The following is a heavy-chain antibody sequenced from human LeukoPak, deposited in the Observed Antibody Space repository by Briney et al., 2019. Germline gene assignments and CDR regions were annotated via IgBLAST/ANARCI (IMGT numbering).Heavy chain of an antibody. CDR1: GFTFGDYA. D-gene: IGHD4/OR15-4a*01. CDR3: TRNIWCDY. CDR2: IRSKPYGGTT. Sequence: GGSLRLSCTASGFTFGDYAMSWFRQAPGQGLEWVGFIRSKPYGGTTEYAASVKGRFTISRDESKSIAYLQMHSLKTEDTAVYYCTRNIWCDYWGQGTLVTVSS. J-gene: IGHJ4*02. V-gene: IGHV3-49*03.